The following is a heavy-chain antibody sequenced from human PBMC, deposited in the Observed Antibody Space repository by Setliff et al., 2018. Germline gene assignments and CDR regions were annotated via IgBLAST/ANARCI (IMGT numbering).Heavy chain of an antibody. Sequence: PSETLSLTCAVYGGSFSGYYWTWIRRPPGKGPEWIGEINHSGSSNNNPSLKGRVSISVDTSKKQFYLKLTSVTAADTAVYYCARYGTEYGDYEIPGDVWGKGTTVTVSS. D-gene: IGHD4-17*01. CDR1: GGSFSGYY. CDR3: ARYGTEYGDYEIPGDV. CDR2: INHSGSS. V-gene: IGHV4-34*01. J-gene: IGHJ6*04.